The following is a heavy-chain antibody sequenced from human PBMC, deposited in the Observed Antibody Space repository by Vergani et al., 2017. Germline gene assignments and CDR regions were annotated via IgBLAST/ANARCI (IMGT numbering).Heavy chain of an antibody. CDR1: GYTFTSYD. CDR3: ARGGRDYYYYYYYMDV. V-gene: IGHV1-8*01. CDR2: MNPNSGNT. J-gene: IGHJ6*03. Sequence: QVQLVQSGAEVKKPGASVKVSCKASGYTFTSYDINWVRQATGQGLEWMGWMNPNSGNTGYAQKFQGRVTMSRNTSISTAYMELSSLRSEDTAVYYCARGGRDYYYYYYYMDVWGKGTTVTVSS.